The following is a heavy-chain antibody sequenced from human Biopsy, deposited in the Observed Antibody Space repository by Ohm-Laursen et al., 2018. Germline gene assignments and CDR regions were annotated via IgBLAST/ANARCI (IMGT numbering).Heavy chain of an antibody. CDR2: IYSGGNT. J-gene: IGHJ3*02. Sequence: SDTLSLTCTLSGYSIIPSGPENWSWIRQPPGQGLQYIGFIYSGGNTNYNPSLRSRATMSVDTSKNQLSLRLSSVTAADTAVYYCARHGDFYYDSNIVIGALDIWGQGTMVTVSS. D-gene: IGHD3-22*01. CDR3: ARHGDFYYDSNIVIGALDI. V-gene: IGHV4-59*08. CDR1: GYSIIPSGPEN.